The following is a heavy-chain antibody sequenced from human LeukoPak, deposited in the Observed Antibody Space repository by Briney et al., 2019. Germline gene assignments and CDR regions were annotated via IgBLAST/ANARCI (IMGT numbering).Heavy chain of an antibody. D-gene: IGHD3-22*01. Sequence: ASVKVSCKASGYTFTGYYMHWVRQAPGQGLEWMGWINPNSGGTNYAQKFQGRVTMTRDTSISTAYMELSRLRPDDTAVYYCARSKDYYDSSGYGEADAFDIWGQGTMVTVSS. CDR2: INPNSGGT. CDR3: ARSKDYYDSSGYGEADAFDI. V-gene: IGHV1-2*02. J-gene: IGHJ3*02. CDR1: GYTFTGYY.